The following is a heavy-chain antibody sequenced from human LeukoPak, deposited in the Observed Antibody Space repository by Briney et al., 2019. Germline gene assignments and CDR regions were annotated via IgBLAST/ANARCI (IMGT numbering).Heavy chain of an antibody. CDR1: GYTFTSYD. CDR2: MNPNSGNT. V-gene: IGHV1-8*01. J-gene: IGHJ6*02. CDR3: AREKGSTNDYYYYGMDV. D-gene: IGHD2-2*01. Sequence: ASVKVSCKASGYTFTSYDINWVRQATGQGLEWMGWMNPNSGNTGYAQKFQGRVTITADKSTSTAYMELSSMRSEDTAVYYCAREKGSTNDYYYYGMDVWGQGTTVTVSS.